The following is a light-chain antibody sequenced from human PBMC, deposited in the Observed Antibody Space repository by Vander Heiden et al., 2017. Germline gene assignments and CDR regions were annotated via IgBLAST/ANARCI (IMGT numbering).Light chain of an antibody. V-gene: IGLV1-47*01. CDR3: AAWDDSLSGPGWV. J-gene: IGLJ3*02. Sequence: VLPPPPSASATPAHRVPIPCSGRSSNIGSNYVYWYQQLPGPAPKLLIYRNKQRPSGVPDRCAGSRSGTSASLAISGLRSEDEADDDCAAWDDSLSGPGWVFGGGTKLTVL. CDR2: RNK. CDR1: SSNIGSNY.